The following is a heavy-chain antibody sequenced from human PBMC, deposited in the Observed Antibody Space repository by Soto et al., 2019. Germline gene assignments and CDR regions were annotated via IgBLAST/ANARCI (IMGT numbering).Heavy chain of an antibody. Sequence: PGGSLRLSCAASGFTFSTFAMSWVRQAPGKGLEWVSAISGSGGNTYYVDSVKGRFTISRDTSKNTLYLQMNSLRAEDTAVYYCARRLAAAGNQNWFDPWGQGTLVTVSS. CDR2: ISGSGGNT. V-gene: IGHV3-23*01. CDR1: GFTFSTFA. D-gene: IGHD6-13*01. J-gene: IGHJ5*02. CDR3: ARRLAAAGNQNWFDP.